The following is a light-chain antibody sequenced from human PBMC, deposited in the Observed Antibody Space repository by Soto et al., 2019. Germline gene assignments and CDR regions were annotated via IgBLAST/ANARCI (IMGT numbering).Light chain of an antibody. CDR1: QSVSRSD. J-gene: IGKJ1*01. V-gene: IGKV3-20*01. CDR3: QQYGSSGT. Sequence: EIVLKQSPGTLYLSPGERATLSCRASQSVSRSDLAWYQQKPGQAPRRLIYGASNRATGIPDRISGSGSGTDFTLTISRLEPEDFAVYYCQQYGSSGTFGQGTKVDIK. CDR2: GAS.